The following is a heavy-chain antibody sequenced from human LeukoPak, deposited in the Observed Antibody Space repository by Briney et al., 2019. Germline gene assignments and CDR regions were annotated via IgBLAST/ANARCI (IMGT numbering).Heavy chain of an antibody. CDR2: ISGSGGST. Sequence: GGSLRLSCAASGFTFSSYAMSWVRQAPGKGLEWVSAISGSGGSTYYTDSVKGRFAISRDNSKSTLYLQMNSLRAEDTAVYYCAKEQNSKGYFDYCGQGTLVTVSS. J-gene: IGHJ4*02. V-gene: IGHV3-23*01. CDR1: GFTFSSYA. CDR3: AKEQNSKGYFDY. D-gene: IGHD4-23*01.